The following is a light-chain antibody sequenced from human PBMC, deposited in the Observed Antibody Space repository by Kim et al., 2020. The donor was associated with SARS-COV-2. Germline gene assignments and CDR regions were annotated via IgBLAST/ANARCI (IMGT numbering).Light chain of an antibody. CDR1: QSINNW. CDR2: GAS. V-gene: IGKV1-5*03. J-gene: IGKJ2*01. CDR3: QRYNGY. Sequence: STLSSSVGDRVTLTCRASQSINNWLAWYQQKPGKAPKLLIYGASSLESGVPSSFSGSGSGTEFTLTISSLQPDDFATYYCQRYNGYFGQGTKLEI.